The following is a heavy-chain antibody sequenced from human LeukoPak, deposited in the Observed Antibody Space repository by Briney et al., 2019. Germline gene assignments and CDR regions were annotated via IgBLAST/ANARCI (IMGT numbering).Heavy chain of an antibody. J-gene: IGHJ5*02. Sequence: GGSLRLSCTASGFTFSDYYMSWIRQAPGKGLEWVSNIRRIGSAMYYADSVKGRFTISRDNAQNSLYLQMNSLGVEDTAVYYCARAPGGYYDSSGHFGYWLDPWGQGTLVTVSP. V-gene: IGHV3-11*04. D-gene: IGHD3-22*01. CDR3: ARAPGGYYDSSGHFGYWLDP. CDR1: GFTFSDYY. CDR2: IRRIGSAM.